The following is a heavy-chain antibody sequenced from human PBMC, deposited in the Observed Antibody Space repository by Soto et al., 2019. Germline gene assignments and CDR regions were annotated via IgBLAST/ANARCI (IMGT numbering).Heavy chain of an antibody. J-gene: IGHJ4*02. CDR2: ISGSGGST. V-gene: IGHV3-23*01. CDR3: AKWSYYYDSSGYYGFVDY. Sequence: GGSLRLSCAASGFTFSSYAMSWVRQAPGKGLEWVSAISGSGGSTYYADSVKGRFTISRDNSKNTLYLQMNSLRAEDTAVYYCAKWSYYYDSSGYYGFVDYWGQGTLVTVSS. D-gene: IGHD3-22*01. CDR1: GFTFSSYA.